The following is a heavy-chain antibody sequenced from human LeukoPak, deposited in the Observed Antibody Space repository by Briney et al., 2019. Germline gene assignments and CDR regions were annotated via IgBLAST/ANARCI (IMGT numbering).Heavy chain of an antibody. Sequence: SVKVSCKASGGTFSSYAISWVRQAPGQGLEWMGRVIPILGIANYTQKFQGRVTITADKSTSTAYMELSSLRSEDTAVYYCASPYGSGSYDPPSFDYWGQGTLVTVSS. D-gene: IGHD3-10*01. CDR3: ASPYGSGSYDPPSFDY. CDR2: VIPILGIA. V-gene: IGHV1-69*04. J-gene: IGHJ4*02. CDR1: GGTFSSYA.